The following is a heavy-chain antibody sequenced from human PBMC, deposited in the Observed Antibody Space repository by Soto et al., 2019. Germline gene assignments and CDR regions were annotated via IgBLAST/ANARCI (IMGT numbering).Heavy chain of an antibody. V-gene: IGHV3-7*03. D-gene: IGHD3-16*01. Sequence: PGGSLRLSXTASGFTFSSYWMSWVRQAPGKGLGWVANIKEDGSGKYYVDSVKGRFSISRDNARNSLYLQMNSLRVEDTAVYYCVRVGRLGGYWGQGALVTVS. CDR2: IKEDGSGK. CDR3: VRVGRLGGY. J-gene: IGHJ4*02. CDR1: GFTFSSYW.